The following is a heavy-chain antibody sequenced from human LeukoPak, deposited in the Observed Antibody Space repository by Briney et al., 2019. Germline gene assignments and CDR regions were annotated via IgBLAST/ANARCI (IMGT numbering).Heavy chain of an antibody. Sequence: GGSLRLSCAASGFTFSSNWMHWVRQAPGKGLVWVSRINEDGSTTNYADSVKGRFTISRDNSKNTLYLQMNSLRAEDTAVYYCAKSFSGWFEDWGQGTLVTVSS. CDR3: AKSFSGWFED. D-gene: IGHD6-19*01. J-gene: IGHJ5*02. CDR1: GFTFSSNW. CDR2: INEDGSTT. V-gene: IGHV3-74*01.